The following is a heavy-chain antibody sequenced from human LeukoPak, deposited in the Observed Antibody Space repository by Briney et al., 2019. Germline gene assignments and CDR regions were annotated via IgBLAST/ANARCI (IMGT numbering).Heavy chain of an antibody. D-gene: IGHD5-18*01. CDR2: ISYDGSNK. J-gene: IGHJ4*02. CDR1: GFTFSSYA. Sequence: PGSSLTLSCAASGFTFSSYAMHGVRQAPGKGLVGVAVISYDGSNKYYADSVKGRFTISRDNSKNTLYLQMNSLRAEGTAVYYCARDPDTAMLDYWGQGTLVTVSS. V-gene: IGHV3-30-3*01. CDR3: ARDPDTAMLDY.